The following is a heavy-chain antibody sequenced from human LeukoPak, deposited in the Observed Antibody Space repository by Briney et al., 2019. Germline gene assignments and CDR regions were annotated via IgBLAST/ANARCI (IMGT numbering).Heavy chain of an antibody. CDR3: ARLSVIVGAALEYYYYYMDV. Sequence: SETLSLTCTVSGGSISSSSYYWGWIRQPPGKGLEWIGSIYYSGGTYYNPSLKSRVTISADKSKNQVSLRLTSVTAADTAVYYCARLSVIVGAALEYYYYYMDVWGQGTTVTVSS. V-gene: IGHV4-39*07. CDR2: IYYSGGT. J-gene: IGHJ6*03. CDR1: GGSISSSSYY. D-gene: IGHD1-26*01.